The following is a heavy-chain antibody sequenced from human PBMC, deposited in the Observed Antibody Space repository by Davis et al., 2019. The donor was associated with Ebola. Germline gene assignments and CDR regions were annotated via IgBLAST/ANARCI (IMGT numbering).Heavy chain of an antibody. Sequence: SETLSLTCTVSGGSIRSGDYYWSWIRQPPGKGLEWIGYIYYSGSTYYNPSLKSRVTISVDTSKNQFSLKLSSVTAADTAVYYCARHRVTARWFDPWGQGTLVTVSS. CDR2: IYYSGST. V-gene: IGHV4-30-4*01. D-gene: IGHD2-21*02. CDR1: GGSIRSGDYY. CDR3: ARHRVTARWFDP. J-gene: IGHJ5*02.